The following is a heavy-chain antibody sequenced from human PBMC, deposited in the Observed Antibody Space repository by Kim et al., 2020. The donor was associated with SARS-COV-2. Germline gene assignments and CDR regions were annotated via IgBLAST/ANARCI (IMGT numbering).Heavy chain of an antibody. CDR1: GFSFTIFG. J-gene: IGHJ5*01. D-gene: IGHD3-16*01. CDR3: AKDSGYAVNWFDS. CDR2: INPGGAT. Sequence: GGSLRLSCAASGFSFTIFGANWVRQAPGRGLEWVSSINPGGATSYADSARGRFTISRDDSKNTLYLLMNNLRVEDTALYYCAKDSGYAVNWFDSWGQGTLVTVSP. V-gene: IGHV3-23*01.